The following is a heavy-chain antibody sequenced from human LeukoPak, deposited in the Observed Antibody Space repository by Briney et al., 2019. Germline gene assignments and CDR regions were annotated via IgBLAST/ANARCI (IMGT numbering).Heavy chain of an antibody. D-gene: IGHD1-26*01. CDR1: GGSISSYY. CDR2: IYYSGST. V-gene: IGHV4-59*01. J-gene: IGHJ6*02. Sequence: SETLSLTCTVSGGSISSYYWSWIRQPPGKGLEWIGYIYYSGSTNYNPSLKSRVTISVDTSKNQFSLKLSSVTAADTAVYYCGRDHGDGSDYYYYGMDVWGQGTTVTVSS. CDR3: GRDHGDGSDYYYYGMDV.